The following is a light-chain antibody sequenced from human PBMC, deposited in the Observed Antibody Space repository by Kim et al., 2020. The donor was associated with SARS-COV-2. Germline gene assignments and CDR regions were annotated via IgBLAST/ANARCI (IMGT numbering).Light chain of an antibody. Sequence: ASVGDRVTIPCRASQVISSYLAWYQQKPGIAPNLLIYDASTLQTGVPSRFTGSGSGTEFTLTISSLQPEDSATYYCQQFHSFPITFGQGTRLEIK. J-gene: IGKJ5*01. CDR3: QQFHSFPIT. CDR1: QVISSY. CDR2: DAS. V-gene: IGKV1-9*01.